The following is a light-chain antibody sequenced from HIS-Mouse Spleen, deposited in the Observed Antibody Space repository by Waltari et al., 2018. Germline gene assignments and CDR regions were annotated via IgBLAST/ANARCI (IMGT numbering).Light chain of an antibody. Sequence: SYELTQPPSVSVSPGQTARITCSGDALPKTYAYWYQQKPGQAPVLVIYKDSERPSGIPERFSGSSSGTTVTLTISGVQAEDEADYYCQSADSSGTYQDVVFGGGTKLTVL. V-gene: IGLV3-25*03. CDR1: ALPKTY. J-gene: IGLJ2*01. CDR3: QSADSSGTYQDVV. CDR2: KDS.